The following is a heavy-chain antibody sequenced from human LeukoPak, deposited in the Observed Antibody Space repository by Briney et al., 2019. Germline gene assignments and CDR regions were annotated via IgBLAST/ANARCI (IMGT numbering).Heavy chain of an antibody. V-gene: IGHV3-21*01. J-gene: IGHJ6*03. D-gene: IGHD6-19*01. CDR1: GFTFSRYS. CDR3: ARDAQWLVPEGYFYYMDV. CDR2: ISSRSTNI. Sequence: GGSLRLSCAGSGFTFSRYSMNWFRQAPGKGLERVSSISSRSTNIFYAETVKGRFTISRENAKNSLYLQMNSLGAEDTAVYYCARDAQWLVPEGYFYYMDVWGKGTTVTVSS.